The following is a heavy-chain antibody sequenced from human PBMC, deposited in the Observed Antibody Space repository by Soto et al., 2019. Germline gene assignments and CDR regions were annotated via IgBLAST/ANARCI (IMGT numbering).Heavy chain of an antibody. V-gene: IGHV4-30-4*01. CDR1: GGSIISGDYY. D-gene: IGHD2-15*01. Sequence: PSETLSLTCTFSGGSIISGDYYWSWIRQPPGKGLEWIGYIYYSGSTYYNPSLKSRVTISVDTSKNQFSLKLSSVTAADTAVYYCARSSSGGSSAWFGPWGQGTLVTVSS. J-gene: IGHJ5*02. CDR2: IYYSGST. CDR3: ARSSSGGSSAWFGP.